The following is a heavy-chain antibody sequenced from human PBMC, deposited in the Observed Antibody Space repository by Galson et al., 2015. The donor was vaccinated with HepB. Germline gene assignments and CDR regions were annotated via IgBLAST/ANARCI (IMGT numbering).Heavy chain of an antibody. CDR3: ARVPEDYGDYPYYFDY. D-gene: IGHD4-17*01. V-gene: IGHV4-59*01. CDR2: IYYSGST. CDR1: GGSISSYY. J-gene: IGHJ4*02. Sequence: ETLSLTCTVSGGSISSYYWSWIRQPPGKGLEWIGYIYYSGSTNYNPSLKSRVTISVDTSKNQFSLKVTSVTAADTAVYYCARVPEDYGDYPYYFDYWGQGTLVTVSS.